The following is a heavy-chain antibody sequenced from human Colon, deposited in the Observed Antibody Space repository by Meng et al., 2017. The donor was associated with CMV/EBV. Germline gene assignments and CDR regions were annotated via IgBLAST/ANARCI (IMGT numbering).Heavy chain of an antibody. CDR2: IYGGGST. D-gene: IGHD5-24*01. Sequence: GGPLRLSCAASGFTVSSNYMTWVRQAPGKGLEWVSVIYGGGSTYYADSVKGRFTISRDNSKNTLYLQMNSLRAEDTAVYYCARGLEMATIPYFDYWGQGTLVTVSS. CDR1: GFTVSSNY. CDR3: ARGLEMATIPYFDY. J-gene: IGHJ4*02. V-gene: IGHV3-53*01.